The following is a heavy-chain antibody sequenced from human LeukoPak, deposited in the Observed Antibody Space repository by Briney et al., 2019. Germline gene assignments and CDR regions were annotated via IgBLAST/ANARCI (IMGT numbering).Heavy chain of an antibody. CDR1: GLIFSSYW. Sequence: SGGSLRPSCAASGLIFSSYWMSWVRQAPGKGLEWVANIKSDGSEKYYVDSVKGRFTISRDTSKNTLYLQINSLRVEDTAVYYCIVFGDSNHWGQGTLVTVSS. J-gene: IGHJ5*02. V-gene: IGHV3-7*03. D-gene: IGHD4-17*01. CDR2: IKSDGSEK. CDR3: IVFGDSNH.